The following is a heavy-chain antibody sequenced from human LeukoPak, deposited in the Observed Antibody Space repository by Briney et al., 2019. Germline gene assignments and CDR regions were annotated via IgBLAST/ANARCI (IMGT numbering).Heavy chain of an antibody. Sequence: NPGGSLRLSCAASGFAFSTYAMSWIRQPPGKGLEWIGEVNYSGGTNYNPSLQSRVIVSIDTSKNQFSLRLSAVTAADTAVYYCARAASGGLLGDSWGQGTLVTVSS. CDR2: VNYSGGT. J-gene: IGHJ4*02. V-gene: IGHV4-34*01. D-gene: IGHD3-16*02. CDR1: GFAFSTYA. CDR3: ARAASGGLLGDS.